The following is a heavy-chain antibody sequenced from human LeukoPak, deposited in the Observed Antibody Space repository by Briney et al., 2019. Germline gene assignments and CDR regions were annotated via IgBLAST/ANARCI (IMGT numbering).Heavy chain of an antibody. V-gene: IGHV1-69*13. CDR3: ARTGTYGSGSYYNY. CDR2: IIPIFGTA. CDR1: GGTFSSYA. Sequence: SVKVSCKASGGTFSSYAISWVRQAPGQGLEWMGGIIPIFGTANYAQKLQGRVTITADESTSTAYMELSSLGSEDTAVYYCARTGTYGSGSYYNYWGQGTLVTVSS. D-gene: IGHD3-10*01. J-gene: IGHJ4*02.